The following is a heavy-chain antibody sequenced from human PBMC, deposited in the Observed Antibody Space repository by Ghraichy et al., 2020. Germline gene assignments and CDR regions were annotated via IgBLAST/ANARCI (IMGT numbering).Heavy chain of an antibody. CDR3: ARGRSYNWNYGGYSKTYHFDF. V-gene: IGHV4-34*01. D-gene: IGHD4-23*01. J-gene: IGHJ4*02. CDR2: ISQSGST. Sequence: SETLSLTCAVYGGSFTDYYWNWIRQPPGKGPEWLGEISQSGSTTYNPSLKSRVTMSVDTSKNQFSLKLSSVTAADTALFYCARGRSYNWNYGGYSKTYHFDFWDQGTLVTVSS. CDR1: GGSFTDYY.